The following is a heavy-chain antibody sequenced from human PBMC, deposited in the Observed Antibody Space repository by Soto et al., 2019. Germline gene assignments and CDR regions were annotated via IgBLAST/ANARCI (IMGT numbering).Heavy chain of an antibody. Sequence: GRYPELSCAAYGYTFGSYGMHWVRQAPGKGLEWVAVIWYDGSNKYYADSVKGRFTISRDNSKNTLYLQMNSLRAEDTAVYYCARVLGGLSILTSQKNDVMAFCGQGSTVSVSS. CDR3: ARVLGGLSILTSQKNDVMAF. J-gene: IGHJ6*02. V-gene: IGHV3-33*01. CDR1: GYTFGSYG. D-gene: IGHD1-1*01. CDR2: IWYDGSNK.